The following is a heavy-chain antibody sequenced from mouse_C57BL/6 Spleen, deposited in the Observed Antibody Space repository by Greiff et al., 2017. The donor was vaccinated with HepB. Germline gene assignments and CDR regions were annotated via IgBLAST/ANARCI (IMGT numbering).Heavy chain of an antibody. CDR1: GYAFSSYW. Sequence: QVQLQQSGAELVKPGASVKISCKASGYAFSSYWMNWVKQRPGKGLEWIGQIYPGDGDTNYNGKFKGKATLTADKSSSTAYMQLSSLPSEDSAVYFCARREVYYGYDGAWFAYWGQGTLVTVSA. V-gene: IGHV1-80*01. J-gene: IGHJ3*01. D-gene: IGHD2-2*01. CDR3: ARREVYYGYDGAWFAY. CDR2: IYPGDGDT.